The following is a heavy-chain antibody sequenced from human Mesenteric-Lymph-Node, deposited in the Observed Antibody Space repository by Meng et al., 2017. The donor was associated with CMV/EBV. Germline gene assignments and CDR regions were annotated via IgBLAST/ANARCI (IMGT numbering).Heavy chain of an antibody. Sequence: CKASVYIFTSYILHWLRHAPGQSLEFLGWINPANGYTKYSQKFQGRVTLTRDTSATTAYMEMNNLTPEDVAVYFCARGGTTGAMLYWGQGTLVTVSS. CDR2: INPANGYT. V-gene: IGHV1-3*03. J-gene: IGHJ4*02. D-gene: IGHD1-1*01. CDR3: ARGGTTGAMLY. CDR1: VYIFTSYI.